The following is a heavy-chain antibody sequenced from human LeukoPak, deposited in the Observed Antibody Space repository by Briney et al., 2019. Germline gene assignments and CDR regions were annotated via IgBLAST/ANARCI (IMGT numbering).Heavy chain of an antibody. CDR1: GGSISSYY. D-gene: IGHD3-10*01. CDR2: IYYSGST. Sequence: SETLSLTCTVSGGSISSYYWSWIRQPPGKGLEWIGYIYYSGSTNYNPSLKSRVTISVDTFKNQFSLKLSSVTAADTAVYYCARAPDITMVHFDYWGQGTLVTVSS. CDR3: ARAPDITMVHFDY. V-gene: IGHV4-59*01. J-gene: IGHJ4*02.